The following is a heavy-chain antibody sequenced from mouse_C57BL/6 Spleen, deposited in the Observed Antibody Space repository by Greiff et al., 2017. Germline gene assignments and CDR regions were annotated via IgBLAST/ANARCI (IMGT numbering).Heavy chain of an antibody. Sequence: VQLQQPGAELVKPGASVKLSCKASGYTFTSYWMHWVKQRPGQGLEWIGMIHPNSGSTNYNEKFKSKATLTVDKSSSTAYMQLSSLTSEDSAVYYCASEGGNYVFDYWGQGTTLTVSS. D-gene: IGHD2-1*01. J-gene: IGHJ2*01. CDR2: IHPNSGST. CDR1: GYTFTSYW. CDR3: ASEGGNYVFDY. V-gene: IGHV1-64*01.